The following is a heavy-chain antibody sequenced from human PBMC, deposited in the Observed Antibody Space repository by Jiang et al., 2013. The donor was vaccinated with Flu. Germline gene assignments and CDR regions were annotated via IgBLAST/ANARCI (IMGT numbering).Heavy chain of an antibody. D-gene: IGHD3-10*01. J-gene: IGHJ6*02. CDR2: IIPIFGTA. Sequence: GAEVKKPGSSVKVSCKASGGTFSSYAISWVRQAPGQGLEWMGGIIPIFGTANYAQKFQGRVTITADESTSTAYMELSSLRSEDTAVYYCARERVTMVRGVPYYYGMDVWGQGTTVTVSS. CDR3: ARERVTMVRGVPYYYGMDV. CDR1: GGTFSSYA. V-gene: IGHV1-69*01.